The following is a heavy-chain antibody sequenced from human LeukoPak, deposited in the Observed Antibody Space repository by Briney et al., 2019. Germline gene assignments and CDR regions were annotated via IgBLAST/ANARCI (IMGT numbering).Heavy chain of an antibody. J-gene: IGHJ4*02. D-gene: IGHD5-12*01. CDR2: INTDGSKT. Sequence: QPGGSLRLSCAASGFTFSNYWIHWVRQVPGKGLVWVSRINTDGSKTSYVDSVKGRFTISRDNAKNTLYLRMNSLRAEDTAIYYCARKPLSGGYGGTIDYWGQGTLVTVSS. V-gene: IGHV3-74*01. CDR3: ARKPLSGGYGGTIDY. CDR1: GFTFSNYW.